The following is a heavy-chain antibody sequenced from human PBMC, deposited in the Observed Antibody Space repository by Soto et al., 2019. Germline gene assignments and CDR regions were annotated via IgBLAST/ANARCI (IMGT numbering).Heavy chain of an antibody. CDR1: GYTFTGYY. CDR2: INPNSGGT. Sequence: ASVKVSCKASGYTFTGYYMHWVRQAPGQGLGWMGWINPNSGGTNYAQKFQGRVTMTRDTSSSSAYMELSSLRSDDTAVYYCAKANSGDDDEFDYWGQGTPVTVSS. CDR3: AKANSGDDDEFDY. J-gene: IGHJ4*02. V-gene: IGHV1-2*02. D-gene: IGHD5-12*01.